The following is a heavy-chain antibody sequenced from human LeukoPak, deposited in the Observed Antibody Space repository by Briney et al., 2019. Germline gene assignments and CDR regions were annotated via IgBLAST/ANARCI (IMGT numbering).Heavy chain of an antibody. Sequence: ASVKVSCKASGYTFTSYGISWVRQAPGQGLEWMGRISAYNGNTNYAQKLQGRVTMTTDTSTSTAYMELRSLRSDDTAVYYCARMKLLWFGESLPTDYWGQGTLVTVSS. J-gene: IGHJ4*02. CDR2: ISAYNGNT. V-gene: IGHV1-18*01. CDR3: ARMKLLWFGESLPTDY. D-gene: IGHD3-10*01. CDR1: GYTFTSYG.